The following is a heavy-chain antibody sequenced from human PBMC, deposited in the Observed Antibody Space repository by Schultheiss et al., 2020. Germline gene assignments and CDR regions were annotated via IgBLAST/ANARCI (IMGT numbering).Heavy chain of an antibody. Sequence: SQTLSLTCTVSGGSISSYYWSWIRQPPGKGLEWIGYVYYSGSSSYNPSLKSRVTISVDTSKNQFSLNLSSVTAADTAVYYCATHCTSTTCYGSAFDVWGQGAMVTVSS. V-gene: IGHV4-59*08. D-gene: IGHD2-2*01. CDR2: VYYSGSS. CDR3: ATHCTSTTCYGSAFDV. CDR1: GGSISSYY. J-gene: IGHJ3*01.